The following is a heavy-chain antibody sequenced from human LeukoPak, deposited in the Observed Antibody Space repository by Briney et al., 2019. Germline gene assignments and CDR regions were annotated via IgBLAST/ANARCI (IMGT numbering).Heavy chain of an antibody. CDR1: GYTFTAYY. V-gene: IGHV1-2*02. D-gene: IGHD4-23*01. CDR3: ARSLPLTVGDSRDNFDY. CDR2: INPNSGDT. J-gene: IGHJ4*02. Sequence: ASVKVSCKASGYTFTAYYMHWVRQAPGQGLEWMGWINPNSGDTNYAQKFQGRVTMTRDTSISTAYMELSRLRSDDTAVYYCARSLPLTVGDSRDNFDYWGQGTLVTVSS.